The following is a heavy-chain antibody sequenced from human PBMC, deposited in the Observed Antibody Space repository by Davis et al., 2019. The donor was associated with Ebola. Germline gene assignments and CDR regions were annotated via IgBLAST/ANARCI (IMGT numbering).Heavy chain of an antibody. CDR3: ASLRQTYDSSGYSQPFDS. CDR1: GGSISNFF. V-gene: IGHV4-59*05. J-gene: IGHJ4*02. Sequence: GSLRLSCTVSGGSISNFFWSWIRQPPGKGLEWIVSFYYSGITFYNPSLKSRVAISVDTSKNHFSLKLSSVTAADTAVYYCASLRQTYDSSGYSQPFDSWGQGTLVTVSS. CDR2: FYYSGIT. D-gene: IGHD3-22*01.